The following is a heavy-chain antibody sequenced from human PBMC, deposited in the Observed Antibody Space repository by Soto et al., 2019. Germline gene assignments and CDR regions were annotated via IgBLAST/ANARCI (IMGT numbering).Heavy chain of an antibody. CDR3: ARHLGTMVRGVIMYYMDV. J-gene: IGHJ6*03. CDR2: IYPGDSDT. CDR1: GYSFTSYW. D-gene: IGHD3-10*01. V-gene: IGHV5-51*01. Sequence: GESLKISCKGSGYSFTSYWIGWVRQMPGKGLEWMGIIYPGDSDTRYSPSFQGQVTISDDKSISTAYLQWSSLKASDTAMYYCARHLGTMVRGVIMYYMDVWGKGTTVTVSS.